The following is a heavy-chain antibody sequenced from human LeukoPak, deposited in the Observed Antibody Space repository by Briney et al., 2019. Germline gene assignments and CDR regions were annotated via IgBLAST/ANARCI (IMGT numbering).Heavy chain of an antibody. Sequence: GGSLSLSCAASGFTFSSYAMSWVRQAPGNGLEWVSGISGSGGSTYYADSVKGRFTISRDNSKNTLYLQMNSLRAEDTAVYYCAKTPVDFWSGFYTHFDYWGQGTLVTVSS. CDR3: AKTPVDFWSGFYTHFDY. J-gene: IGHJ4*02. CDR1: GFTFSSYA. V-gene: IGHV3-23*01. CDR2: ISGSGGST. D-gene: IGHD3-3*01.